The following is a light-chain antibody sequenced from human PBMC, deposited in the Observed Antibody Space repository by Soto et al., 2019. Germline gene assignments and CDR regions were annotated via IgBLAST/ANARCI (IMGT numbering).Light chain of an antibody. J-gene: IGLJ1*01. CDR3: SSYTSSSTYV. Sequence: QSALTQPASVSGSPGQSITISSTGTSSDVGGYNHVSWYQQHPGKAPKVMIYDVSNRPSGVSNRFSGSKSGNTASLTISGLQAEDEADYYCSSYTSSSTYVFGTGTKLTVL. V-gene: IGLV2-14*01. CDR1: SSDVGGYNH. CDR2: DVS.